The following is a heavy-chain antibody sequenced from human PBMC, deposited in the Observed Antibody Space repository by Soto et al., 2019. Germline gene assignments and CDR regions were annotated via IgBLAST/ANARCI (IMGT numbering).Heavy chain of an antibody. J-gene: IGHJ6*02. D-gene: IGHD3-10*01. Sequence: QVQLMQSGAEMKKPGSSVKVSCKTSGDNFKKNVFTWVRQAPGQGLEWMGGTIPALGKTHYIEKFQGRVTTTVDDATRTVYMEGLDLTSEDTAMYYCAIGPFRSYDMDVWGQGTTVTVSS. V-gene: IGHV1-69*01. CDR3: AIGPFRSYDMDV. CDR1: GDNFKKNV. CDR2: TIPALGKT.